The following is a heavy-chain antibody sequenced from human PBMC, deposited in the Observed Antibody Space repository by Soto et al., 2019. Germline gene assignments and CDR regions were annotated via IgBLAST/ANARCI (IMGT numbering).Heavy chain of an antibody. CDR2: ISAYNGNT. CDR1: GYTFTSYF. J-gene: IGHJ6*02. Sequence: GASVKVSCKXSGYTFTSYFITWVRQAPGQGLEWMGWISAYNGNTNYAQMLQGRVTMTTDTSTATAYMEMRSLRSDDTAVYYCARQNYYSGMDVWGQGTTVTVSS. V-gene: IGHV1-18*01. CDR3: ARQNYYSGMDV.